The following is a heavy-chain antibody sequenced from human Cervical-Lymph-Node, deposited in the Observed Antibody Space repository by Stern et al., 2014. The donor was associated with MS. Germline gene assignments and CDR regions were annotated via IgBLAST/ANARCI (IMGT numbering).Heavy chain of an antibody. CDR3: ARVSYDFWSGYYAFDY. CDR2: ISYSGST. CDR1: GGSISSGGYY. V-gene: IGHV4-31*03. Sequence: QLQLQESGPGLVKPSQTLSLTCTVSGGSISSGGYYWSWIRQHPGKGLEWIGYISYSGSTYYNPSLKSRVTISVDPSKNQFSLKLSSVTAADTAVYYCARVSYDFWSGYYAFDYWGQGTLVTVSS. J-gene: IGHJ4*02. D-gene: IGHD3-3*01.